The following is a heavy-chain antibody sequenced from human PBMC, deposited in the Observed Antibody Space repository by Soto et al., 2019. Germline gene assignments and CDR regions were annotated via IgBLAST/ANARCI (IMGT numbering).Heavy chain of an antibody. J-gene: IGHJ4*02. V-gene: IGHV3-23*01. CDR3: AKVGNTMIVVDPFDY. CDR1: GFTFSSYA. CDR2: ISGSGGST. D-gene: IGHD3-22*01. Sequence: PGGSLRLSCAASGFTFSSYAMSWVRQAPGKGQEWVSAISGSGGSTYYADSVKGRFTISRDNSKNTLYLQMNSLRAEDTAVYYCAKVGNTMIVVDPFDYWGQGTLVTVSS.